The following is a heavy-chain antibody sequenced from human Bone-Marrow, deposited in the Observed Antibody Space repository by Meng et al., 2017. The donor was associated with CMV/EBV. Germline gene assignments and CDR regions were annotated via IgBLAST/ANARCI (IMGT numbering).Heavy chain of an antibody. J-gene: IGHJ5*02. D-gene: IGHD6-6*01. CDR1: GGSFSGYY. Sequence: SETLSLTCAVYGGSFSGYYWSWIRQPPGKGLEWIGEINHSGSTNYNPSLKSRVTISVDTSKNQFSLKPSSVTAADTAVYYCARATLIIAARRNWFDPWGQGTLVTVSS. CDR2: INHSGST. V-gene: IGHV4-34*01. CDR3: ARATLIIAARRNWFDP.